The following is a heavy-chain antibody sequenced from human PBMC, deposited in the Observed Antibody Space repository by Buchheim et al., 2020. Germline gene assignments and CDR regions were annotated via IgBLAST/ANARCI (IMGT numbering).Heavy chain of an antibody. CDR3: AQELRPNDS. CDR1: EFTFRDHA. J-gene: IGHJ4*02. V-gene: IGHV3-23*04. Sequence: LLVESGGDLVQPGGSLRLSCAASEFTFRDHAMTWVRQAPGKGLQWVSSIDISGTYTDYADSVRCRFSISRDNSKNNLYLQMNSLRPDDTAVYYCAQELRPNDSWGPGT. CDR2: IDISGTYT.